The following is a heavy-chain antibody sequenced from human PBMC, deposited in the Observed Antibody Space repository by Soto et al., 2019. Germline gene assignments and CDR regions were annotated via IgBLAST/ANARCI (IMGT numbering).Heavy chain of an antibody. Sequence: SETLSLTCTVSGGSISSYYWSWIRQPAGKGLEWIGRIYTSGSTNYNPSLKSRVTISVDTSKNQFSLKLSSVTAADTAVYYCARGSRAYGDLDIWGQGTMVTVSS. V-gene: IGHV4-4*07. CDR2: IYTSGST. CDR3: ARGSRAYGDLDI. CDR1: GGSISSYY. J-gene: IGHJ3*02. D-gene: IGHD4-17*01.